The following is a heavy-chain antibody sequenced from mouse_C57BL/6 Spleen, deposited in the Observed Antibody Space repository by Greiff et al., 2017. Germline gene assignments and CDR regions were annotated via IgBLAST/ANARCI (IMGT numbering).Heavy chain of an antibody. J-gene: IGHJ1*03. CDR1: GYTFTSYW. Sequence: VQLQQSGPELVKPGASVTLSCKASGYTFTSYWMHWVKQTPGQGLEWIGNINPSDGGTNYNEKFKSKAILNVDKSSSTAYMQLSSLTSENSGVYYYARETTVVARHWCFDVWGTGTTVTVSS. V-gene: IGHV1-53*01. CDR3: ARETTVVARHWCFDV. CDR2: INPSDGGT. D-gene: IGHD1-1*01.